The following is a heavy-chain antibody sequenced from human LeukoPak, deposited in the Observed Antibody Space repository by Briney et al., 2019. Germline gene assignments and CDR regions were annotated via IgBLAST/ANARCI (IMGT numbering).Heavy chain of an antibody. D-gene: IGHD1-14*01. CDR1: GFTFTKYW. CDR2: IKQDGSDK. V-gene: IGHV3-7*01. J-gene: IGHJ4*02. Sequence: GGSLRLSCAASGFTFTKYWMTWVRQAPGKGLEWVGNIKQDGSDKNYIDSVKGRFTISRDNTKNSVYLQMSGLRAEDTAVYYCAREVWGPEFWGQGTLVTVSS. CDR3: AREVWGPEF.